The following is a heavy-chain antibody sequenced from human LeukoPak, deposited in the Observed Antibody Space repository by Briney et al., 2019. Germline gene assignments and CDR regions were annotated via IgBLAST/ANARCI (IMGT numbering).Heavy chain of an antibody. J-gene: IGHJ5*02. CDR2: IYYSGST. CDR3: ARVVPAAFWFDP. V-gene: IGHV4-61*01. CDR1: GGSVSSGSYY. Sequence: SETLSLTCTVSGGSVSSGSYYWSWIRQPPGKGLEWIGYIYYSGSTYYNPSLKSRVTISVDTSKNQFSLKLSSVTAADTAVYYCARVVPAAFWFDPWGQGTLVTVSS. D-gene: IGHD2-2*01.